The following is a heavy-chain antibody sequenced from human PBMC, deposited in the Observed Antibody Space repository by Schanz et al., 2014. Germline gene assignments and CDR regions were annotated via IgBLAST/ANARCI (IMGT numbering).Heavy chain of an antibody. CDR2: ISYDGTNE. CDR3: AKEKEEVAADGSFFDY. Sequence: QVFLAESGGGVVQPGRSLRLSCAASGFTFSQYGMHWVRPAPGKGLEWVAVISYDGTNEYYAESVKGRFTISRDNAKNTVNLQMNSLRAEDTAVYYCAKEKEEVAADGSFFDYWGQGTLVTVSS. CDR1: GFTFSQYG. D-gene: IGHD6-13*01. V-gene: IGHV3-30*18. J-gene: IGHJ4*02.